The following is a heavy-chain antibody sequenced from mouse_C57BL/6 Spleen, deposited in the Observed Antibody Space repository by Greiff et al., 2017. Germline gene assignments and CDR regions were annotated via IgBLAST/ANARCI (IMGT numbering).Heavy chain of an antibody. D-gene: IGHD2-5*01. V-gene: IGHV14-4*01. J-gene: IGHJ3*01. CDR1: GFNIKDDY. CDR3: TESNYEAY. CDR2: IDPENGDT. Sequence: ESGAELVRPGASVKLSCTASGFNIKDDYMHWVKQRPEQGLEWIGWIDPENGDTEYASKFQGKATITADTSSNTAYLQLSSLTSEDTAVYYCTESNYEAYWGQGTLVTVSA.